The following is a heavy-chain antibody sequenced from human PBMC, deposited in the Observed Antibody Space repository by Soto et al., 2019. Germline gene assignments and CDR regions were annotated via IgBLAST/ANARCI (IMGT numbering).Heavy chain of an antibody. D-gene: IGHD4-17*01. V-gene: IGHV4-59*08. Sequence: SETLSLTCTVSGGSISSYYWSWIRQPPGKGLEWIGYIYYSGSTNYNPSLKSRVTISVDTSKNQFSLKLSSVTAADTAVYYCVGQGGDYWGYYFDYWGQGTLVTVSS. CDR1: GGSISSYY. CDR2: IYYSGST. J-gene: IGHJ4*02. CDR3: VGQGGDYWGYYFDY.